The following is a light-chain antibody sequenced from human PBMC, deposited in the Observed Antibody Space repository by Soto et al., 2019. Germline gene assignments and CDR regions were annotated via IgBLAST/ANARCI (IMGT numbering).Light chain of an antibody. CDR1: QSVSSTY. CDR2: DVS. V-gene: IGKV3-20*01. J-gene: IGKJ2*01. Sequence: EIVLTQSPGTLSLSPGERVTLSCRASQSVSSTYLAWYQQKPGQAPRLLMYDVSSRATGIPDRFSGSGSGTDFTLTVSRLEPEDFAVYYCQQYCNSPFTFGQGTKVEIK. CDR3: QQYCNSPFT.